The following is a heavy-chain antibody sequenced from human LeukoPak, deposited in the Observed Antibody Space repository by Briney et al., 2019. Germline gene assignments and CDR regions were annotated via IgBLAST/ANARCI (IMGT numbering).Heavy chain of an antibody. V-gene: IGHV3-21*01. D-gene: IGHD6-19*01. CDR1: GFTFSSYT. CDR3: ARVSVAGAVIDAFDM. CDR2: ISGSSVYI. Sequence: GGSLRLSCAASGFTFSSYTMNWVRQAPGKGLEWVSCISGSSVYIYYADSLKGRFTISRDNAKNSLYLRMNGLRAEDTAVYYCARVSVAGAVIDAFDMWGQGTMVTVSS. J-gene: IGHJ3*02.